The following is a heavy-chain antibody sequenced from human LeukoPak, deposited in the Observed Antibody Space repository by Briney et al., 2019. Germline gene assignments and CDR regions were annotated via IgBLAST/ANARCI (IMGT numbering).Heavy chain of an antibody. CDR3: AISIFGVVRGVWRSSLGAYYYGMDV. CDR1: GYTFTSYA. D-gene: IGHD3-3*01. CDR2: INAGNGNT. J-gene: IGHJ6*02. Sequence: ASVKVSCKASGYTFTSYAMHWVRQAPGQRLEWMGWINAGNGNTKYSQKFQGRVTITRDTSASTAYMELSSLRSEDTAVYYCAISIFGVVRGVWRSSLGAYYYGMDVWGQGTTVTVSS. V-gene: IGHV1-3*01.